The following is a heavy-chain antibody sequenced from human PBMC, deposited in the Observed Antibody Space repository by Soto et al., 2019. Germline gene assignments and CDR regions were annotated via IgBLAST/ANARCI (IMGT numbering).Heavy chain of an antibody. CDR3: TIGWWQRDYFEY. Sequence: DVQLVESGGGLVKSGGSLRLSCEGAGFAFADAWMTWVRQAPGKGLEWIGRIKTNAGGGTTDLPASVKGRFTILRDDSKNTLYLQMNSPNIEDTAVYYCTIGWWQRDYFEYWGRGTLVTVS. V-gene: IGHV3-15*01. CDR1: GFAFADAW. J-gene: IGHJ4*02. CDR2: IKTNAGGGTT. D-gene: IGHD5-12*01.